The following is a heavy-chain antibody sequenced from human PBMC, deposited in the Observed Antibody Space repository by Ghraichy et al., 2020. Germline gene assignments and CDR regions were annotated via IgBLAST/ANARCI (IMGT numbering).Heavy chain of an antibody. D-gene: IGHD3-22*01. CDR3: ARTPGDYYDGAGYLLYFDY. CDR2: ISSIASTI. CDR1: GLPFSTYS. J-gene: IGHJ4*02. Sequence: SCVASGLPFSTYSVNWVRQAPGKGLEWVAYISSIASTIYYADSVKGRFTISRDNAKNSLFLQMNSLTDEDTAVYYCARTPGDYYDGAGYLLYFDYWGQGTLVTVSS. V-gene: IGHV3-48*02.